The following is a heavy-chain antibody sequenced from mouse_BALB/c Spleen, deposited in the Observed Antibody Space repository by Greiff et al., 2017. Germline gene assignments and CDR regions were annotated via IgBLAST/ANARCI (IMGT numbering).Heavy chain of an antibody. CDR3: AKVDYYGYFDY. D-gene: IGHD1-1*01. CDR2: ISYDGSN. V-gene: IGHV3-6*02. J-gene: IGHJ2*01. Sequence: EVKVEESGPGLVKPSQSLSLTCSVTGYSITSGYYWNWIRQFPGNKLEWMGYISYDGSNNYNPSLKNRISITRDTSKNQFFLKLNSVTTEDTATYYCAKVDYYGYFDYWGQGTTLTVSS. CDR1: GYSITSGYY.